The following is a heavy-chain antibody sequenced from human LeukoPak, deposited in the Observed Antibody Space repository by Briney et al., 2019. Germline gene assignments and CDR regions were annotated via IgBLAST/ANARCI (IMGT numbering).Heavy chain of an antibody. D-gene: IGHD5-18*01. Sequence: PGGSLRLSCAASGFTFSSYWMSWVRQAPGKGLEWVANIKEDGSEKYYVDSVKGRFTISRDNAKNSLYLQMNSLRAEDTAVYYCARLSVIQLWLRIDYWGQGTLVTVSS. CDR2: IKEDGSEK. CDR3: ARLSVIQLWLRIDY. CDR1: GFTFSSYW. J-gene: IGHJ4*02. V-gene: IGHV3-7*01.